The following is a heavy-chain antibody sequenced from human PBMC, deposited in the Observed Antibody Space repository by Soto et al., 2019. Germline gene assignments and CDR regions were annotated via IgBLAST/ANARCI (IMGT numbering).Heavy chain of an antibody. D-gene: IGHD5-12*01. CDR3: AREDGYNDAPLAY. CDR2: IWYDGSNK. CDR1: GFTFSSYG. Sequence: GGSLRLSCAASGFTFSSYGMHWVRQAPGKGLEWVAVIWYDGSNKYYADSVKGRFTISRDNSKNTLYLQMNSLRAEDTAVYYCAREDGYNDAPLAYWGQGTLVTVSS. J-gene: IGHJ4*02. V-gene: IGHV3-33*01.